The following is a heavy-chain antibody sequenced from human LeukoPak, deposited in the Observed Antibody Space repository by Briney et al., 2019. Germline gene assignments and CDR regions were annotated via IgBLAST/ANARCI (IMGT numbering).Heavy chain of an antibody. J-gene: IGHJ4*02. V-gene: IGHV3-11*05. CDR1: GFTFSDYY. D-gene: IGHD2-15*01. Sequence: PGGSLRLSCAAPGFTFSDYYISWIRQAPGEGLEWLSYISGSSHYTNYADSVKGRFTISRDNAKNSLYLQMNSLRAEDTAVYYCARAYCSGGPCYLDYWGQGTLVTVSS. CDR2: ISGSSHYT. CDR3: ARAYCSGGPCYLDY.